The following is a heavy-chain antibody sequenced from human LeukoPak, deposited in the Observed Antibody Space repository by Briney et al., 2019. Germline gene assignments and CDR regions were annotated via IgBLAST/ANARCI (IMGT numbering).Heavy chain of an antibody. J-gene: IGHJ1*01. D-gene: IGHD2-21*02. V-gene: IGHV4-39*01. Sequence: SETLSLTCTVSGGSISSSTFYWGWIRQPPGKALAWIGSVYYNGVTYYSPETGFSISLDTSKNQFSLKKTSVSAADTAVYYCARHGPGVGTQSEYFQHWGQGTLVTVSS. CDR2: VYYNGVT. CDR3: ARHGPGVGTQSEYFQH. CDR1: GGSISSSTFY.